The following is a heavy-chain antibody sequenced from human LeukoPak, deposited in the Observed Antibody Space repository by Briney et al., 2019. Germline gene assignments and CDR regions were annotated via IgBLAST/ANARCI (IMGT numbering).Heavy chain of an antibody. CDR2: IRFDGSNK. D-gene: IGHD2-2*02. CDR3: AKGCSSTSCYSNYYYYYMDV. J-gene: IGHJ6*03. CDR1: GFIFGSYG. Sequence: PGGSLRLSCAASGFIFGSYGMHWVRQAPGKGLEWVAFIRFDGSNKYYADSVKGRYTISRDNPKNTLYLQMNSLRAEDTAVYYCAKGCSSTSCYSNYYYYYMDVWGKGTTVTVSS. V-gene: IGHV3-30*02.